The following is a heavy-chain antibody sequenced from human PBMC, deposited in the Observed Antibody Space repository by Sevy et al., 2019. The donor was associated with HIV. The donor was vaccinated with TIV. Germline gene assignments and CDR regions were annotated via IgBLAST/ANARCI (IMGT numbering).Heavy chain of an antibody. J-gene: IGHJ4*02. D-gene: IGHD1-26*01. V-gene: IGHV4-30-4*01. Sequence: SETLSLTCTVSGGSITSGDYYWSWIRQPPGKGLEWIGYIHYGVSPDYSSSLESRLTISLDTSKNQFSLKLSSVTAADTAVYYCATRERGRGLTWGRGTLVTVSS. CDR2: IHYGVSP. CDR3: ATRERGRGLT. CDR1: GGSITSGDYY.